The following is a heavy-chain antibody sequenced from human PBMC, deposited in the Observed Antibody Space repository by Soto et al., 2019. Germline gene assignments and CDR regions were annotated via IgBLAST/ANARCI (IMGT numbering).Heavy chain of an antibody. D-gene: IGHD1-26*01. V-gene: IGHV1-58*01. Sequence: QMQLVQSGPEVKKPGTSVKVSCKASGFTFTSSAVQWVRQARGQRLEWIGWIVVGSGNTNYAQKFQERVTITRDMSTSTAYMELRSLRSEDTAVYYCATQPLVGATEAVDDWGKGTLVTVSS. CDR3: ATQPLVGATEAVDD. J-gene: IGHJ4*02. CDR2: IVVGSGNT. CDR1: GFTFTSSA.